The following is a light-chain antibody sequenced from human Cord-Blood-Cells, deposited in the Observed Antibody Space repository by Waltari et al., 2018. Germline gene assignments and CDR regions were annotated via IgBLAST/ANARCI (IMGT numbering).Light chain of an antibody. CDR2: GTS. Sequence: EIVLTQSPGTLSLSPGERATLSCRASQSVSSSYLAWYQQKPGQAPRLRIYGTSSRATGIPDRFSGSGSGTDFTLTIARLKPEDFAVYYCQQYGSAPITFGQGTRLEIK. CDR1: QSVSSSY. V-gene: IGKV3-20*01. J-gene: IGKJ5*01. CDR3: QQYGSAPIT.